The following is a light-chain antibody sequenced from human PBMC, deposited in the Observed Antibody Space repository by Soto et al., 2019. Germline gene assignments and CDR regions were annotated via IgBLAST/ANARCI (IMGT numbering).Light chain of an antibody. J-gene: IGLJ2*01. CDR1: SSDVGGYNY. CDR3: SSYTSSSTLV. Sequence: QSALTQPASVSGSPGQSITISCTGTSSDVGGYNYVSWYQQHPGNAPKLMIYDVNNRPSGLSNRFSGSTSGNTASLTISGLQAEDEDDYYCSSYTSSSTLVFGGGTKLTVL. CDR2: DVN. V-gene: IGLV2-14*01.